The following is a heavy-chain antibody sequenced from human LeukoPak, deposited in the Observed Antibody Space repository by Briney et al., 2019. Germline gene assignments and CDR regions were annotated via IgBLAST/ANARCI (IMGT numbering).Heavy chain of an antibody. CDR1: GYTFTSYG. V-gene: IGHV1-18*01. Sequence: GSVKVSCKASGYTFTSYGISWVRQAPGQGLEWMGWISAYNGNTNYAQKLQGRVTMTTDTSTSTAYMELRSLRSDDTAVYYCARTPPLWPIPPADSEDWGQGTLVTVSS. D-gene: IGHD2-2*02. CDR2: ISAYNGNT. CDR3: ARTPPLWPIPPADSED. J-gene: IGHJ4*02.